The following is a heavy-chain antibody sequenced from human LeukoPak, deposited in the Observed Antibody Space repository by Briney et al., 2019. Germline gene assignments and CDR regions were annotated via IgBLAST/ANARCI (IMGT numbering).Heavy chain of an antibody. V-gene: IGHV3-21*01. J-gene: IGHJ5*02. Sequence: GGSLRLSCAASGFTFSSYSMNWVRQAPGKGLEWVSSISSSSSYMYYADSVKGRFTISRDNAKNSLYLQMNSLRAEDTAVYYCARDRISSGWFDPWGQGTLVTVSS. CDR1: GFTFSSYS. D-gene: IGHD6-25*01. CDR2: ISSSSSYM. CDR3: ARDRISSGWFDP.